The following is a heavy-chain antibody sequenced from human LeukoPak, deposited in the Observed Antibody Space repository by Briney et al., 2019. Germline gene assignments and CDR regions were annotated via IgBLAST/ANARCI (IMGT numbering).Heavy chain of an antibody. Sequence: ASVKVSCKASGYTFTTYAMNWVRQAPGQGLEWMGWINTNTGNPTYAQGFTGWFVFSLDTSVSTAYLQNSSLKAEDTAVYYCARESGGWGEPFFDYWGQGTLVTVSS. CDR3: ARESGGWGEPFFDY. CDR2: INTNTGNP. J-gene: IGHJ4*02. V-gene: IGHV7-4-1*02. D-gene: IGHD7-27*01. CDR1: GYTFTTYA.